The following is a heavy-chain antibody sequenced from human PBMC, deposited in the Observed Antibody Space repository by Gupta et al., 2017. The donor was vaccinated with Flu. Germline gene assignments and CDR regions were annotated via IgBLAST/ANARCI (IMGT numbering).Heavy chain of an antibody. D-gene: IGHD2-2*01. CDR1: GGTFSRYA. V-gene: IGHV1-69*01. CDR3: ARERYCSSTSCSNWFDP. CDR2: IIPIVGTA. J-gene: IGHJ5*02. Sequence: QVQLVQSGAEVKKPGSSVKVSCKASGGTFSRYAISWVRQAPGQGLEWRGGIIPIVGTANYAQKFQGRVTIAADEATGTAYMELSSLRSEDTAVYYSARERYCSSTSCSNWFDPWGQGTRGTLS.